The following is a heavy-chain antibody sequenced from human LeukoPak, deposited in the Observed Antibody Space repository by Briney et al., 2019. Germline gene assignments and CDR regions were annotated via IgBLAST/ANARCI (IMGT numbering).Heavy chain of an antibody. CDR1: DGPFRNYY. V-gene: IGHV4-59*08. CDR3: ARHPFGFPNWFDP. D-gene: IGHD2/OR15-2a*01. Sequence: SKTLSLTCSVSDGPFRNYYWSWIRQSPDTGLEWIGNIDYSGSSNFNPSLRSRVTISVGTSKNHFSLNLRSVTAADTAVYYCARHPFGFPNWFDPWGQGTLVTVSS. CDR2: IDYSGSS. J-gene: IGHJ5*02.